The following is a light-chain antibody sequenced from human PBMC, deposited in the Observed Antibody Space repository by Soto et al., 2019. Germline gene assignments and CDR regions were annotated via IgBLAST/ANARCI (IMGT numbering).Light chain of an antibody. V-gene: IGKV1-12*01. CDR2: TGS. CDR1: QGISSW. Sequence: DIQMTQSPSSVSASVGDRVSLNCRASQGISSWLAWYQQKPGRAPKLLIYTGSSVQSRVPSRFSGTGSGTDFTLNISILPPEDVATYYCQQANSFPLTCDGGTKVEIK. CDR3: QQANSFPLT. J-gene: IGKJ4*01.